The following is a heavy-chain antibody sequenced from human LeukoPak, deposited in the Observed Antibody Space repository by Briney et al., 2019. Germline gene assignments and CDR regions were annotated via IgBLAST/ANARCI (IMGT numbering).Heavy chain of an antibody. V-gene: IGHV1-8*03. J-gene: IGHJ4*02. CDR2: MNPNSGNT. D-gene: IGHD2-2*01. Sequence: GASVKVSCKASGYTFTSYDINWVRQATGQGLEWMGWMNPNSGNTGYAQKFQGRVTITRNTSISTAYMELSSLRSEDTAVYYCARVVPGIYYFDYWGQGTLVTVSS. CDR1: GYTFTSYD. CDR3: ARVVPGIYYFDY.